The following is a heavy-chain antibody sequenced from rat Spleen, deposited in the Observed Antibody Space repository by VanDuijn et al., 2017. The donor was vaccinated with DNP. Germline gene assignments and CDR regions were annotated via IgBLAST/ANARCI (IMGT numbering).Heavy chain of an antibody. D-gene: IGHD4-2*01. Sequence: EVQLVESGGGLVQPGRSLKLSCAASGFTFSDYYMAWVRQAPTKGLEWVAYISYDGSRAYYRDSVKGRFTISRDDAKSTLYLQMDSLRSEDTATYYCATHGEKGYWYFDFWGPGTMVTVSS. V-gene: IGHV5-7*01. CDR2: ISYDGSRA. CDR3: ATHGEKGYWYFDF. CDR1: GFTFSDYY. J-gene: IGHJ1*01.